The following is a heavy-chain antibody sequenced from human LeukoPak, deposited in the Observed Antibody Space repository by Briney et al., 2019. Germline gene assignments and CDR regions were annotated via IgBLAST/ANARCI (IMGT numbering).Heavy chain of an antibody. CDR2: IYYSGTT. CDR3: ARYHYHDSSGYYYGRYGMDV. D-gene: IGHD3-22*01. CDR1: GGSISSYY. J-gene: IGHJ6*02. V-gene: IGHV4-59*08. Sequence: PSETLSLTCTVSGGSISSYYWSWIRQPPGKGLEWIGYIYYSGTTNYNPSLKSRVTISVDTSKNQFSLKLSSVTAADTAVYYCARYHYHDSSGYYYGRYGMDVWGQGTTVTVSS.